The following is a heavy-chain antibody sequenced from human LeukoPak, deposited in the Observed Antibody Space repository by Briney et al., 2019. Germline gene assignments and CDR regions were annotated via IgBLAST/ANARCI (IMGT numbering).Heavy chain of an antibody. Sequence: ASVKVSCKVSGYTLTELSMHWVRQAPGKGLEWMGGFDPEDGETIYAQKFQGRVTMTEDTSTDTAYMELSSLRSEDTAVYYCATDRDSSGWWARFLDYWGQGTLVTVSS. V-gene: IGHV1-24*01. D-gene: IGHD6-19*01. CDR1: GYTLTELS. J-gene: IGHJ4*02. CDR3: ATDRDSSGWWARFLDY. CDR2: FDPEDGET.